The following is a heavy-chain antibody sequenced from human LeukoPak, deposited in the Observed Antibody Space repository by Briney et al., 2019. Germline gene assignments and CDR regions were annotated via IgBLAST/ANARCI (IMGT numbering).Heavy chain of an antibody. CDR3: ARSPTPPSDSCVFCFFDL. CDR1: GDSVTSSY. CDR2: VYFSGSS. Sequence: SETLSLTCAVSGDSVTSSYWSWIRQPPGKGLEWIGYVYFSGSSNYSPSLQSRVTLSLDTSKKQLSLKLSSVTAADTAVYYCARSPTPPSDSCVFCFFDLGGKETLAIVSS. D-gene: IGHD3-9*01. V-gene: IGHV4-59*02. J-gene: IGHJ4*02.